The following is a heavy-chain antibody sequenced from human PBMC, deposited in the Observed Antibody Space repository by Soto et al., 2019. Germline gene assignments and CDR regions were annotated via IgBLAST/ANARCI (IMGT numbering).Heavy chain of an antibody. V-gene: IGHV1-69*01. CDR3: ARGDRDGYNSGSYFQH. D-gene: IGHD5-12*01. CDR1: GGTFSSYA. J-gene: IGHJ1*01. CDR2: IIPIFGTA. Sequence: QVQLVQSGAEVKKPGSSVKVSCKASGGTFSSYAISWVRQAPGQGLEWMGAIIPIFGTANYAQKFQGRVTITADESTSTAYMELSSLRSEDTAVYYCARGDRDGYNSGSYFQHWGQGTLVTVSS.